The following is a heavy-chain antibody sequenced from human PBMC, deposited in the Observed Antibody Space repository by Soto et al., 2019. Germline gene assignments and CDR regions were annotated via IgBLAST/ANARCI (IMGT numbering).Heavy chain of an antibody. CDR2: IWYDGSDK. D-gene: IGHD1-7*01. CDR3: AKGGGTTLPLDS. V-gene: IGHV3-33*06. J-gene: IGHJ4*02. CDR1: GVTFDNYG. Sequence: GGSMRLSCAASGVTFDNYGMHWVSQDPGKGLEWVAVIWYDGSDKFYADSVKGRFTISRDNSKNTLYLQMHSLTAEDTAVYYCAKGGGTTLPLDSWGQGTLVTVPQ.